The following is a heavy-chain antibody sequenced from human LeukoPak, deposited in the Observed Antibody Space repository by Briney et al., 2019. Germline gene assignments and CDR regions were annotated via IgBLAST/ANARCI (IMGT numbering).Heavy chain of an antibody. D-gene: IGHD3-22*01. CDR3: ARHRMERDSSGYYYVSWGYYGMDV. CDR1: GGSISSYY. Sequence: SETLSLTCTVSGGSISSYYWSLIRQPPGKGLEWIGYIYYSGSTNYNPSLKSRVTISVDTSKNQFSLKLSSVTAADTAVYYCARHRMERDSSGYYYVSWGYYGMDVWGQGTTVTVSS. J-gene: IGHJ6*02. V-gene: IGHV4-59*08. CDR2: IYYSGST.